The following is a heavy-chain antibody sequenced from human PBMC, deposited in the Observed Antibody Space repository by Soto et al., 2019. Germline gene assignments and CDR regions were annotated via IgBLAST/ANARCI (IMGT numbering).Heavy chain of an antibody. CDR3: ARGEWLRFRSGDIDY. CDR2: ISYDGSNK. V-gene: IGHV3-30-3*01. D-gene: IGHD5-12*01. CDR1: GFTFSSYA. Sequence: QVQLVESGGGVVQPGRSLRLSCAASGFTFSSYAMHWVRQAPGKGLEWVAVISYDGSNKYYADSVKGRFTISRDNSKNTLYLQMNSLRAEDTAVYYCARGEWLRFRSGDIDYWGQGTLVTVSS. J-gene: IGHJ4*02.